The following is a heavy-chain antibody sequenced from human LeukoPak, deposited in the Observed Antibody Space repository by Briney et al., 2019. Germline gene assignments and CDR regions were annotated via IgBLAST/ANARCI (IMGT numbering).Heavy chain of an antibody. CDR3: ARRAVVYSSSWLHYYYYMDV. D-gene: IGHD6-13*01. V-gene: IGHV4-38-2*02. CDR1: DYSISSGNY. J-gene: IGHJ6*03. Sequence: SETLSLTCTVSDYSISSGNYWGWIRQSPGKGLEWIGTIYHSGSTNYNPSLKSRVTISVDTSKNQFSLKLSSVTAADTAVYYCARRAVVYSSSWLHYYYYMDVWGKGTTVTISS. CDR2: IYHSGST.